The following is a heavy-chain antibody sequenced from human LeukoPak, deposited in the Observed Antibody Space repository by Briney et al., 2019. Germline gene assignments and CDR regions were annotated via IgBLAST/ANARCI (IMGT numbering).Heavy chain of an antibody. CDR1: GFTFNNYW. CDR2: IKQDGSVK. V-gene: IGHV3-7*01. CDR3: VRTSRSSSTDS. Sequence: GGSLRLSRAASGFTFNNYWMSWVRQAPGKGLEWVANIKQDGSVKNYVDYMEGRFTISRDNAKNSLYLQMNGLRAEDTAVYYCVRTSRSSSTDSWGQGTLVTVSS. D-gene: IGHD6-6*01. J-gene: IGHJ5*01.